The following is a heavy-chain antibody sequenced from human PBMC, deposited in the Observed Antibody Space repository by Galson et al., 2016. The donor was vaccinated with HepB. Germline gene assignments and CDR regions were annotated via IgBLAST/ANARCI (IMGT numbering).Heavy chain of an antibody. D-gene: IGHD6-19*01. V-gene: IGHV3-30-3*01. CDR2: ISYDGSDK. CDR3: ARGSIAVATSDYYGMDV. J-gene: IGHJ6*02. CDR1: EFSFSTYA. Sequence: SLRLSCAASEFSFSTYAMHWVRQAPGKGLEWVADISYDGSDKYYADSVKGRFTISRDNSKNTLYLQMDSLRTEDTAVYYCARGSIAVATSDYYGMDVWGQGTTVSVSS.